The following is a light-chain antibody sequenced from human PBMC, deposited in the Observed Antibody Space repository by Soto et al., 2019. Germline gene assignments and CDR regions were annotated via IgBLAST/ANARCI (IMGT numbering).Light chain of an antibody. CDR1: QSLDYN. CDR3: QQDSHRPPYA. Sequence: EIVMTQSPATLSVSLGERATLSCRAGQSLDYNLAWYQQKTGQAPRLLIYGASARATGVPARFSGSGSETEVTLAISSVQSEDFAVYFCQQDSHRPPYAFGQGTKLEIK. J-gene: IGKJ2*01. CDR2: GAS. V-gene: IGKV3-15*01.